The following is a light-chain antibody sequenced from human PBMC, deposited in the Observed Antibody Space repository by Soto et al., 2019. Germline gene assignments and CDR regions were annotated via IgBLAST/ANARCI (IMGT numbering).Light chain of an antibody. CDR1: QSISNW. V-gene: IGKV1-5*01. Sequence: QVTQSPATLSASVGDRVTITCRASQSISNWLAWYQQKPGKAPKLLIYDASSLESGVPSRFSGSGSGTEFTLTISSLQPDDFATYYCQQYTSYSRTFGQRTKVDI. J-gene: IGKJ1*01. CDR3: QQYTSYSRT. CDR2: DAS.